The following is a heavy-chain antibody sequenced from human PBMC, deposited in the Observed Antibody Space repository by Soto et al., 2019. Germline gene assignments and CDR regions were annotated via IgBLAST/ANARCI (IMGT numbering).Heavy chain of an antibody. Sequence: SETLSLTCTVSGGTVGINSYHLGWIRQPPGKGLGWIGSVYYTGNTYYNPSLKSRVTISADTSTNQFSLRLRSLTATETDVYYCASPIPSRCTGTLCYQYYFPNWGQGTLVTVSS. CDR3: ASPIPSRCTGTLCYQYYFPN. CDR2: VYYTGNT. V-gene: IGHV4-39*01. D-gene: IGHD1-7*01. CDR1: GGTVGINSYH. J-gene: IGHJ4*02.